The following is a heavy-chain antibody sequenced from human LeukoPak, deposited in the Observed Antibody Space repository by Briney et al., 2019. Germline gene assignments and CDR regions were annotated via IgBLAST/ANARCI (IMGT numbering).Heavy chain of an antibody. D-gene: IGHD4-17*01. CDR2: ISSSSSYI. CDR1: GFTFDDYA. V-gene: IGHV3-21*01. J-gene: IGHJ5*02. CDR3: ARSRGGAYGDPPNWFDP. Sequence: GGSLRLSCAASGFTFDDYAMHWVRQAPGKGLEWVSSISSSSSYIYYADSVKGRFTISRDNAKNSLYLQMNSLRAEDTAVYYCARSRGGAYGDPPNWFDPWGQGTLVTVSS.